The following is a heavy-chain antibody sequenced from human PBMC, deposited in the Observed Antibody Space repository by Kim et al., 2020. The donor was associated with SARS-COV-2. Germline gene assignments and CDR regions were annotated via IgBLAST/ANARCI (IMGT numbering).Heavy chain of an antibody. CDR1: GFSLNNGRMG. Sequence: SGPTLVNPTETLTLTCTVSGFSLNNGRMGVSWIRQPPGKALEWLAHIFSNDEKSYSTSLKSRLTISKDTSKSQVVLTMTNMDPVDTATYYCARVLKYYDFWSAYFSWFDPWGQGSLVTVSS. CDR2: IFSNDEK. V-gene: IGHV2-26*01. D-gene: IGHD3-3*01. CDR3: ARVLKYYDFWSAYFSWFDP. J-gene: IGHJ5*02.